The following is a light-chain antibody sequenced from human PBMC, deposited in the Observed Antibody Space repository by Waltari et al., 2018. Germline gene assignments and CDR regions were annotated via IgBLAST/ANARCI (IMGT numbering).Light chain of an antibody. J-gene: IGKJ4*01. Sequence: EIVLTQSPATLSLSPGEGATLSCRASQSVGSSFAWYQQKPGHAPRPLISDASNRATGIPARFSGSWTGTDFALTINTLEPEDFAVYYCQQRSNWPLTFGGGTKVEIK. CDR2: DAS. V-gene: IGKV3-11*01. CDR1: QSVGSS. CDR3: QQRSNWPLT.